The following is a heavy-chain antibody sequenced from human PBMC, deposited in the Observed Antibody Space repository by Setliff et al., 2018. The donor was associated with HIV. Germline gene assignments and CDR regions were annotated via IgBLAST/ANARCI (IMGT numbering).Heavy chain of an antibody. V-gene: IGHV3-48*03. CDR3: ATLDLGDIVLGNPRLFYFQH. Sequence: QPGGSLRLSCAASGFTFRSYEMNWVRQASGKGLEWASHIGSSGNTINYADSVEGRFTVSRDDAKNSLYLQMNSLRAEDTAVYYCATLDLGDIVLGNPRLFYFQHWGQGTLVTVSS. CDR1: GFTFRSYE. J-gene: IGHJ1*01. D-gene: IGHD2-8*02. CDR2: IGSSGNTI.